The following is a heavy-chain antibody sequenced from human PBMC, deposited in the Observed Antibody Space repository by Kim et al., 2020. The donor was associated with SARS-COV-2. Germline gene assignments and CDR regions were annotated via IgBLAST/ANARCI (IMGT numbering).Heavy chain of an antibody. J-gene: IGHJ6*02. CDR3: ARDQVIVATPLYYYYGMDV. V-gene: IGHV3-30*04. CDR2: ISYDGSNK. CDR1: GFTFSSYA. D-gene: IGHD5-12*01. Sequence: GGSLRLSCAASGFTFSSYAMHWVRQAPGKGLEWVAVISYDGSNKYYADSVKGRFTISRDNSKNTLYLQMNSLRAEDTAVYYCARDQVIVATPLYYYYGMDVWGQGTTVTVSS.